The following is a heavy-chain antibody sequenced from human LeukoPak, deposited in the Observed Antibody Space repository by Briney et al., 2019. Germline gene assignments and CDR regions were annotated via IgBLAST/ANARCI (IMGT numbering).Heavy chain of an antibody. D-gene: IGHD1-26*01. CDR2: IYSGGDP. CDR3: ARVVVGLTYYFDY. Sequence: KTGGSLRLSCTASGLTVSSNYITWVRQAPGKGLEWVSLIYSGGDPYSADSVKGRFTISRDNSKNTLYLQMNSLRAEDTAVYYCARVVVGLTYYFDYWGQGTLVTVSS. V-gene: IGHV3-53*01. J-gene: IGHJ4*02. CDR1: GLTVSSNY.